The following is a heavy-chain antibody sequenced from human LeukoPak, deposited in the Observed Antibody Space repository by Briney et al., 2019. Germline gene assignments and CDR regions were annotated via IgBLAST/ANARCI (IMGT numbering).Heavy chain of an antibody. V-gene: IGHV3-74*01. CDR2: VNPEGSST. D-gene: IGHD3-16*01. J-gene: IGHJ4*02. CDR3: ARGGSYGDY. Sequence: GGALTLSCPASGFTFTRYLMHGVRQARGKGLVWVSRVNPEGSSTIYGDSVKGRFTSSRDNAKNTLYLQMNSLRAEDAAVYYCARGGSYGDYWGQGILVTVSS. CDR1: GFTFTRYL.